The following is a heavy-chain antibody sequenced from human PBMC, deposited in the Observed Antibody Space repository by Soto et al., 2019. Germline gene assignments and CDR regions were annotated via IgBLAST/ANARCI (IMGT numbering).Heavy chain of an antibody. J-gene: IGHJ4*02. CDR3: ARGAYYYDSSGLSY. CDR2: ISSSSTI. V-gene: IGHV3-48*01. Sequence: GGSLRLSCAASGFTFSSYSMNWVRQAPGKGLEWASYISSSSTIYYADSVKGRFTISRDNAKNSLYLQMNILRAEVTSVYYCARGAYYYDSSGLSYWGQGTLVTVYS. D-gene: IGHD3-22*01. CDR1: GFTFSSYS.